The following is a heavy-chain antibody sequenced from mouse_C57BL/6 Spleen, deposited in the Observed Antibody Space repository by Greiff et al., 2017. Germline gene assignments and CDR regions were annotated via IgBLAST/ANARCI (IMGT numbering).Heavy chain of an antibody. CDR3: ARQGSPYAMDY. CDR1: GYTFTTYP. J-gene: IGHJ4*01. D-gene: IGHD1-1*01. V-gene: IGHV1-47*01. Sequence: VKLVESGAELVKPGASVKMSCKASGYTFTTYPIEWMKQNHGQSLEWIGNFHPYNDDTKYNEKFKGKATLTVEKSSSTVYLELSRLTSDDSAVYYCARQGSPYAMDYWGQGTSVTVSS. CDR2: FHPYNDDT.